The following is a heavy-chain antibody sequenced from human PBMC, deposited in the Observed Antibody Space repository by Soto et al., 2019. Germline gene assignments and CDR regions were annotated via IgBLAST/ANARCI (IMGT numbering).Heavy chain of an antibody. CDR2: INPNNGDT. CDR1: GYTFTGYY. Sequence: QVQLVQSGAEVKKPGASVKVSCKASGYTFTGYYMHWVRQAPGQGLEWMGWINPNNGDTKYAQRFQGRVTVTRDTSSSTAYMELGRLTSDDTAVYYCGREERNGFDSWGQGTLVTVSS. CDR3: GREERNGFDS. V-gene: IGHV1-2*02. J-gene: IGHJ5*01.